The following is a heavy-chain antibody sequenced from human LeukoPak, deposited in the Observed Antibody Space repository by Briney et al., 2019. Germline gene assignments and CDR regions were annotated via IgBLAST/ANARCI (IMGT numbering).Heavy chain of an antibody. J-gene: IGHJ3*02. CDR2: IYSGGST. Sequence: GGSLRLSCAASGFTVSSNYMSWVRQAPGKGLEWVSVIYSGGSTYYADSVKGRFTISRDNSKNTLYLQMNSLRAEDTAVYYCARRTSYYYDSSGYYGAFDIWGQGTMVTVSS. V-gene: IGHV3-66*04. CDR1: GFTVSSNY. CDR3: ARRTSYYYDSSGYYGAFDI. D-gene: IGHD3-22*01.